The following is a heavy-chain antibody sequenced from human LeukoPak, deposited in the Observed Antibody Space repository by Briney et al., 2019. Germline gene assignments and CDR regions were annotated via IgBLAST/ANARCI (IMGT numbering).Heavy chain of an antibody. CDR2: ISFDLNSK. Sequence: QPGKSLRLSCVASGFTFSDYVIHWVRQAPGKGLEWVAVISFDLNSKYYSDSVKGRFTISRDNSKNTVYLQMNSLRPDDTAVYFCVREGYYGLGSSPTFYFDYWGQGTLVTVSS. J-gene: IGHJ4*02. CDR1: GFTFSDYV. D-gene: IGHD3-10*01. V-gene: IGHV3-30-3*01. CDR3: VREGYYGLGSSPTFYFDY.